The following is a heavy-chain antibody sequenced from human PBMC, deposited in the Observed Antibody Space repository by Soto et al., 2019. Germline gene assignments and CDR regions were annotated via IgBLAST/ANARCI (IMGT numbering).Heavy chain of an antibody. D-gene: IGHD1-26*01. CDR3: ARGWGAAFDL. Sequence: SETLSLTCTVSGGSISSYYWSWIRQPPGKGLEWIGYIYYSGSTNYNPSLESRVNISVDASKNPFALKLSSVTAADAAGYYCARGWGAAFDLGGQGTMVTVS. CDR1: GGSISSYY. CDR2: IYYSGST. V-gene: IGHV4-59*01. J-gene: IGHJ3*01.